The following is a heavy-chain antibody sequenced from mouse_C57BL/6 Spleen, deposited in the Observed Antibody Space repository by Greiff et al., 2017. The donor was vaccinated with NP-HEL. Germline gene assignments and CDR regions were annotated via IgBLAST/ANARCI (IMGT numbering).Heavy chain of an antibody. V-gene: IGHV1-81*01. CDR1: GYTFTSYG. CDR2: IYPRRGNT. Sequence: VKLQESGAELARPGASVKLSCKASGYTFTSYGISWVKQRTGQGLEWIGEIYPRRGNTYYNEKFKGKATLTADKSSSTAYMELRSLTSEDSAVYFCARDSNFLDYWGQGTTLTVSS. CDR3: ARDSNFLDY. J-gene: IGHJ2*01. D-gene: IGHD2-5*01.